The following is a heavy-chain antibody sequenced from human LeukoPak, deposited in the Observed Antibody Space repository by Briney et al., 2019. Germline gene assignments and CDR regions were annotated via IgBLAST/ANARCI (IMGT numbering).Heavy chain of an antibody. V-gene: IGHV3-15*04. CDR1: RFTFSSAW. CDR2: IESRTNGGST. CDR3: TRESPQLDY. J-gene: IGHJ4*02. Sequence: GGSLRLSCAASRFTFSSAWMTWVRQAPGKGLEWVGRIESRTNGGSTDYAAPVKGRFTISRDDSKNTLYLQMNSLKTEDTAVYYCTRESPQLDYWGQGTLVTVSS.